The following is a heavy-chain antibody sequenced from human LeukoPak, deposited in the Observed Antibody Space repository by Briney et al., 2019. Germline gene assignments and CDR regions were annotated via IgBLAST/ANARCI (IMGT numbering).Heavy chain of an antibody. J-gene: IGHJ3*02. V-gene: IGHV1-69*06. CDR3: ARAIVPALWFGELEDDAFDI. Sequence: SVKVSCKASGGTFSSYAINWVRQAPGQGLEWMGGIIPIFGTANYAQKFQGRVTITAYKSTSTAYVELSSLRSEDTAVYYCARAIVPALWFGELEDDAFDIWGQGTMVTVSS. CDR2: IIPIFGTA. CDR1: GGTFSSYA. D-gene: IGHD3-10*01.